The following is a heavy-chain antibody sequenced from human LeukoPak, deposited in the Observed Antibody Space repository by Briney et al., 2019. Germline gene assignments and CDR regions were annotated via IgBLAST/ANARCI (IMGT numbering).Heavy chain of an antibody. D-gene: IGHD3-22*01. CDR1: GFTFSSYA. J-gene: IGHJ4*02. CDR2: ISGSGLST. Sequence: GGSLRLSCAASGFTFSSYAMSWVRQAPGKGLEWVSAISGSGLSTYYADSVKGRFTISGDNSQNTLYLQMNSLRAEDTAVYYCAKTLSSGYLFDYWGQGTLVTVSS. CDR3: AKTLSSGYLFDY. V-gene: IGHV3-23*01.